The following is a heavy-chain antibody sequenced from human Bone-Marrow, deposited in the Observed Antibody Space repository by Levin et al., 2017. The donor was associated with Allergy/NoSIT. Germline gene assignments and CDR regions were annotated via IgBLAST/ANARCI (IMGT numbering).Heavy chain of an antibody. CDR1: GFTVSSNY. V-gene: IGHV3-53*01. CDR3: ARGGDSSGDSNADYFDY. Sequence: PGGSLRLSCAASGFTVSSNYMSWVRQAPGTGLECVSVIYSGGSTYYADSVKGRFTISRDNSKNTLYLQMNSLRAEETDVYYCARGGDSSGDSNADYFDYWGQGTLVTVSS. CDR2: IYSGGST. J-gene: IGHJ4*02. D-gene: IGHD3-22*01.